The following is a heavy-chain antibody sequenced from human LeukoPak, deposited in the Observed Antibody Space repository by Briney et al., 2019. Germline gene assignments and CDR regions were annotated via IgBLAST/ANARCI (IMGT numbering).Heavy chain of an antibody. D-gene: IGHD3-22*01. J-gene: IGHJ4*02. Sequence: GASVKVSCNASGHTFSSYYIHWVRRAPGQGLEWMGIIDPSGGDTNYAQRFQGRVTMTRDTSTSTVFMELSSLRSDDTAVYYCARDHTGYDSSGYYFDYSGQGTLVTVSS. V-gene: IGHV1-46*01. CDR2: IDPSGGDT. CDR3: ARDHTGYDSSGYYFDY. CDR1: GHTFSSYY.